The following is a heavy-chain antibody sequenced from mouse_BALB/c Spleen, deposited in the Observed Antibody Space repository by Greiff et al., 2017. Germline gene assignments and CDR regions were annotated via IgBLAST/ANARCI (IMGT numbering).Heavy chain of an antibody. CDR1: GFTFSDYY. V-gene: IGHV5-4*02. CDR3: ARATPYYAMDH. D-gene: IGHD5-5*01. Sequence: EVQLVESGGGLVKPGGSLKLSCAASGFTFSDYYMYWVRQTPEKRLEWVATISDGGSYTYYPDSVKGRFTISRDNAKNNLYLQMSSLKSEDTAMYYCARATPYYAMDHWGQGTSVTVSS. CDR2: ISDGGSYT. J-gene: IGHJ4*01.